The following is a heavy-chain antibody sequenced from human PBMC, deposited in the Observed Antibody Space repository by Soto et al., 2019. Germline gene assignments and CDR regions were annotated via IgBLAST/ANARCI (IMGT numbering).Heavy chain of an antibody. D-gene: IGHD6-6*01. CDR3: VRGTRAARKTYYDYYMDV. CDR1: GGTFSSYT. Sequence: QVQLVQSGAEVKKPGSSVKVSCKASGGTFSSYTISWERQAPGPGLEWMGRIIPILGIANYAQKFQGRVTITADKSTSTAYMELSSLRSEDTAVYYCVRGTRAARKTYYDYYMDVWGKETTVIVSS. V-gene: IGHV1-69*02. J-gene: IGHJ6*03. CDR2: IIPILGIA.